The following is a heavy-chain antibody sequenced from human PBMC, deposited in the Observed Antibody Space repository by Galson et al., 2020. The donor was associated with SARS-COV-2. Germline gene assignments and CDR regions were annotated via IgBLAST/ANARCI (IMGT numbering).Heavy chain of an antibody. D-gene: IGHD2-15*01. Sequence: ASETLSLTCNVSGYSISSGYYWMWIRQSPEKGLEWIANIHRSGSAYYTPSLKSRATISVDTSKNQFSLRLTSMTAADTAVYYCARQVVAKTCYFDYWGQEILVTVSS. CDR2: IHRSGSA. CDR3: ARQVVAKTCYFDY. J-gene: IGHJ4*02. CDR1: GYSISSGYY. V-gene: IGHV4-38-2*02.